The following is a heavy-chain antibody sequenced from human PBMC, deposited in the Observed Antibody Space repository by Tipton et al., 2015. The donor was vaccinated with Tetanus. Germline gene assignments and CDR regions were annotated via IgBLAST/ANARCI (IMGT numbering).Heavy chain of an antibody. CDR1: GGSFTDYS. Sequence: TPSLTCAVYGGSFTDYSWSWIRQPPGQGLEWIGEVNQAGNTDYIPSLKGRVTMSLDTSKSQLSLNLSSVTAADTAVYYCARGPRTRIYDSSGYSFRYFYGMDVWGLGATVTVSS. J-gene: IGHJ6*02. V-gene: IGHV4-34*01. CDR2: VNQAGNT. D-gene: IGHD3-22*01. CDR3: ARGPRTRIYDSSGYSFRYFYGMDV.